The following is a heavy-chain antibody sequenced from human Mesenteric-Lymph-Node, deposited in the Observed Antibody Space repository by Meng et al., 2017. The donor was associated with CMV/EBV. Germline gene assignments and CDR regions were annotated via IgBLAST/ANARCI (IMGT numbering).Heavy chain of an antibody. Sequence: GYRLTSDWIAWVRQMPGKALEWMGFIYPGNSDTRYSPSFQGQVSISADKSISTAYLQWSSLKASDTAMYYCARGYCSGGNCYSIWDYWGQGTLVTVSS. J-gene: IGHJ4*02. CDR1: GYRLTSDW. CDR2: IYPGNSDT. D-gene: IGHD2-15*01. V-gene: IGHV5-51*01. CDR3: ARGYCSGGNCYSIWDY.